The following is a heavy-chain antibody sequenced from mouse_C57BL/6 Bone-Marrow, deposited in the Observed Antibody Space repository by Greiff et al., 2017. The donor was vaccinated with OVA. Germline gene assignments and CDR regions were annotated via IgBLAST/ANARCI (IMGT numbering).Heavy chain of an antibody. D-gene: IGHD2-1*01. Sequence: EVQLQQSGAELVRPGASVKLSCTASGFNIKDDYMPWVKQRPEQGLEWIGWIDPENGYTEYASKFKGKATITADTSSNTAYMQLSSLTSEDTAIYSVTSYGNFDDWGKGTTLTVSS. CDR2: IDPENGYT. CDR1: GFNIKDDY. J-gene: IGHJ2*01. CDR3: TSYGNFDD. V-gene: IGHV14-4*01.